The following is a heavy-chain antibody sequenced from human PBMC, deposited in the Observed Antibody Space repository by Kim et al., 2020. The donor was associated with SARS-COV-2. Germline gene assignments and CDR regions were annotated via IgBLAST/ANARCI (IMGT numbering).Heavy chain of an antibody. CDR3: ARAMVTFGGIIRVDP. D-gene: IGHD3-16*02. Sequence: SETLSLTCTVSGDSISSSSDYWGWIRQPPGKGLEWIGSVNSSGSTYSNPSLKSRLTSSLDKSKNQFSLKLGSVTDADTAVYCCARAMVTFGGIIRVDPWGQGTLVTVSS. CDR1: GDSISSSSDY. CDR2: VNSSGST. V-gene: IGHV4-39*07. J-gene: IGHJ5*02.